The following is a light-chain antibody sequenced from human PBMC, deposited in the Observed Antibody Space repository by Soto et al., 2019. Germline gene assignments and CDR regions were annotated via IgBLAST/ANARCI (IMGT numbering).Light chain of an antibody. CDR1: SGSIASNY. J-gene: IGLJ2*01. V-gene: IGLV6-57*03. CDR2: EDN. CDR3: QSYDSSNPYVV. Sequence: NFMLTQPHSVSESPGKTVTISCTRSSGSIASNYVQWYQQRPGSGPTTVIYEDNQRPSGVPDRFSGSIDSSSNSASLTISGLKTEDEADYYCQSYDSSNPYVVFGGGTKLTVL.